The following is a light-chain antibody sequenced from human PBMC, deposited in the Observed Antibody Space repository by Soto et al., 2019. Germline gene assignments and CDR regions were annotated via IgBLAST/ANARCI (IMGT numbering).Light chain of an antibody. Sequence: AIRMTRSPSSLSASTGDRVTITCRASQGISSYLAWYQQKPGKAPKLLIYAASTLQSGVPSRFSGSGSGKDLTLTISCLQSEDFATYYCKQYYSYHSTFGVGTKVDIX. J-gene: IGKJ4*01. CDR1: QGISSY. CDR3: KQYYSYHST. V-gene: IGKV1-8*01. CDR2: AAS.